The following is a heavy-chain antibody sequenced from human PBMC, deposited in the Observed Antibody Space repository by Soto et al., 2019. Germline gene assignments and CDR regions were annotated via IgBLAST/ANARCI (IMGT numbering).Heavy chain of an antibody. Sequence: QVQLVESGGGVVQPGRSLRLSCAASGFTFSTYGMHWVRQAPGKGLEWVAIISYDGRNKYYADSLNGRFTVSRDNSKNTLYLQLNSLRVEDTAVYYCAKERGEYVYGMPTPEPFQDWGNGTQVTVSS. CDR2: ISYDGRNK. V-gene: IGHV3-30*18. CDR3: AKERGEYVYGMPTPEPFQD. J-gene: IGHJ1*01. CDR1: GFTFSTYG. D-gene: IGHD3-16*01.